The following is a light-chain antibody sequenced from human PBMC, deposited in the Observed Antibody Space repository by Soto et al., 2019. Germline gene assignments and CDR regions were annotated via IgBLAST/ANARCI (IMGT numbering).Light chain of an antibody. Sequence: DVLMTQSPSSLSASVGDGVTITCQASQDINNYLNWYQQKPGKAPKLLIYDASNLETGVPLRFSGSGSGTEFTFTISSLQPEDIATYYCQQCDKFPFTFGQGTKLEMK. CDR2: DAS. CDR3: QQCDKFPFT. V-gene: IGKV1-33*01. CDR1: QDINNY. J-gene: IGKJ2*01.